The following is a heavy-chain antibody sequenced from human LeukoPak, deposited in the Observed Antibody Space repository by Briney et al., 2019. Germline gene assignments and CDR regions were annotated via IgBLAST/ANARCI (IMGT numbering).Heavy chain of an antibody. D-gene: IGHD4-23*01. Sequence: PGGSLRLSCAASGFTFDDYAMHWVRQAPGKGLEWVSLISWDGGSTYYADSVKGRFTISRDNSKNSLYLQMNSLRAEDTALYYCAKADDRGNEYYFDYWGQGTLVTVSS. V-gene: IGHV3-43D*03. CDR3: AKADDRGNEYYFDY. CDR1: GFTFDDYA. CDR2: ISWDGGST. J-gene: IGHJ4*02.